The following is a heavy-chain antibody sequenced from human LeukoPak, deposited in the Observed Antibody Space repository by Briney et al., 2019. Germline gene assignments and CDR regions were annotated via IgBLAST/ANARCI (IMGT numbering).Heavy chain of an antibody. CDR2: ISSSSSTI. J-gene: IGHJ4*02. CDR1: GFTFSSYS. V-gene: IGHV3-48*01. D-gene: IGHD2-21*02. Sequence: GGSLRLSCAASGFTFSSYSMNWVRQAPGKGLEWVSYISSSSSTIYYADSVKGRFTISRDNAKSSLYLQMNSLRAEDTAIYYCARSGPQAPDCYHYWGQGTQVTVSS. CDR3: ARSGPQAPDCYHY.